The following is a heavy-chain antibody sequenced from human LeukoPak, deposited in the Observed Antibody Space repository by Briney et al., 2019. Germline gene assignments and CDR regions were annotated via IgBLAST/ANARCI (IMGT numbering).Heavy chain of an antibody. CDR2: ISGSGGST. J-gene: IGHJ4*02. CDR1: GFTFSSYA. D-gene: IGHD3-9*01. V-gene: IGHV3-23*01. Sequence: GGSLRLSCAASGFTFSSYAMSWVRQAPGKGLEWVSAISGSGGSTYYADSVKGRFTISRGNSKNTLYLQMNSLRAEDTAVYYCAKAGRYFGLFDYWGQGTLVTVSS. CDR3: AKAGRYFGLFDY.